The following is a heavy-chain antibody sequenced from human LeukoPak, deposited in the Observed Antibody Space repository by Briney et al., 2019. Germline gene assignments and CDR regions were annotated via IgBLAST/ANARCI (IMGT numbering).Heavy chain of an antibody. V-gene: IGHV4-39*01. D-gene: IGHD3-3*01. J-gene: IGHJ4*02. CDR3: AGRITIFGVAVRDFDY. Sequence: PSETLSLTCTVPGGSISSSSYYWGWIRQPPGKGLEWIGSIYYSGSTYYNPSLKSRVTISVDTSKNQFSLKLSSVTAADTAVYYCAGRITIFGVAVRDFDYWGQGTLVTVSS. CDR1: GGSISSSSYY. CDR2: IYYSGST.